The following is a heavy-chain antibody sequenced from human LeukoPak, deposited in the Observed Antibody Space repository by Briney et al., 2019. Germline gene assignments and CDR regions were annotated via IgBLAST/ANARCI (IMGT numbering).Heavy chain of an antibody. CDR3: ARGDRQQLVLTAYNGMDV. J-gene: IGHJ6*02. V-gene: IGHV4-39*07. Sequence: SETLSLTCTVSGGSISSSGYYWGWIRQPPGKGLEWIGYIYYSGSTYYNPSLKSRVTIAVDTSKNQFSLKLSSVTAADTAVYYCARGDRQQLVLTAYNGMDVWGQGTTVIVS. CDR2: IYYSGST. D-gene: IGHD6-13*01. CDR1: GGSISSSGYY.